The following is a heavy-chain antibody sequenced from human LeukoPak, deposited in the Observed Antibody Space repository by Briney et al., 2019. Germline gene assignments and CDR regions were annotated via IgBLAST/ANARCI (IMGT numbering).Heavy chain of an antibody. CDR2: ISGSGGST. D-gene: IGHD3-22*01. CDR3: AKIGIRISLIVVVFTAAEDRYFHL. CDR1: GFTFSNYA. V-gene: IGHV3-23*01. J-gene: IGHJ2*01. Sequence: PGGSLRLSCAASGFTFSNYAMSWVRQAPGKGLEWVSGISGSGGSTYYADSVKGRLTISRDNSKNTLYLQMDSLRAEDTAVYYCAKIGIRISLIVVVFTAAEDRYFHLWGRGTLVTVSP.